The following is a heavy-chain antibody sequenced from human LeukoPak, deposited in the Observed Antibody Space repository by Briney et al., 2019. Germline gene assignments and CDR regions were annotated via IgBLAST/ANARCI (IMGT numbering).Heavy chain of an antibody. D-gene: IGHD3-22*01. CDR1: GYMFTNYW. Sequence: GESLKISCKGSGYMFTNYWIGWVRQMPGKGLEWMGIIHPGDSDTRYSPSFQGQVTISADKSISTAYLQWSSLKASDTAMYYCARLTVRGYYDSSGYPSDAFDIWGQGTMVTVSS. J-gene: IGHJ3*02. CDR2: IHPGDSDT. V-gene: IGHV5-51*01. CDR3: ARLTVRGYYDSSGYPSDAFDI.